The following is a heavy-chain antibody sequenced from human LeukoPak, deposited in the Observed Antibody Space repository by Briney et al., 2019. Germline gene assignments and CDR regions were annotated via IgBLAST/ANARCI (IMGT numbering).Heavy chain of an antibody. Sequence: GGSLRLSCAASGFTFSDAWMTWVRQASGKGLEWVGRIKSKTDGGTTDYAAPVKGRFTISRDDSKNTLYLQMNSLKTEDTAVYYCTTEPIFGVVESDYWGQGTLVTVSS. J-gene: IGHJ4*02. V-gene: IGHV3-15*01. CDR3: TTEPIFGVVESDY. D-gene: IGHD3-3*01. CDR1: GFTFSDAW. CDR2: IKSKTDGGTT.